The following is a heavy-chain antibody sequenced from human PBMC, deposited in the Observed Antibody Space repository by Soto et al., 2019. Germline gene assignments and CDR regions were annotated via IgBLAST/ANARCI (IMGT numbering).Heavy chain of an antibody. V-gene: IGHV4-38-2*02. CDR3: ARDKGSARGWFDP. CDR1: GYSISSGYY. Sequence: SETLSLTCAVSGYSISSGYYWGWIRQPPGKGLEWIGSIYHSGSTYYNPSLKSRVTISVDTSKNQFSLKLSSVTAADTAVYYCARDKGSARGWFDPWGHGTLVTVSS. D-gene: IGHD6-25*01. CDR2: IYHSGST. J-gene: IGHJ5*02.